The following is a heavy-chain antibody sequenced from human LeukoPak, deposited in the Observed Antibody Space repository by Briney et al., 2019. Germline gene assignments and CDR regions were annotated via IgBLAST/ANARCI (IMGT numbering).Heavy chain of an antibody. J-gene: IGHJ5*02. V-gene: IGHV1-69*05. CDR3: AREAVVVVAASNWFDP. D-gene: IGHD2-15*01. CDR1: GGTFSSYA. Sequence: SVKVSCKASGGTFSSYAISWVRQAPGQGLEWMGRIIPIFGTANYAQKFQGRVTITTNESTSTAYMELSSLRSEDAAVYYCAREAVVVVAASNWFDPWGQGTLVTVSS. CDR2: IIPIFGTA.